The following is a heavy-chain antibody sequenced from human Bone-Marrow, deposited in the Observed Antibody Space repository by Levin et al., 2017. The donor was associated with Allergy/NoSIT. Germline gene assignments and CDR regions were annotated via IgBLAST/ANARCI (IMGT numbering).Heavy chain of an antibody. CDR3: AKDIVSVEWLGCDY. Sequence: GGSLRLSCAASGFTFSSYGMHWVRQAPGKGLEWVAVISYDGSNKYYADSVKGRFTISRDNSKNTLYLQMNSLRAEDTAVYYCAKDIVSVEWLGCDYWGQGTLVTVSS. CDR2: ISYDGSNK. J-gene: IGHJ4*02. CDR1: GFTFSSYG. V-gene: IGHV3-30*18. D-gene: IGHD3-3*01.